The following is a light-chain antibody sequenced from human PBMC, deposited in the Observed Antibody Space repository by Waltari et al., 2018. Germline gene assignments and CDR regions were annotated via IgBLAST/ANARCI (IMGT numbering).Light chain of an antibody. CDR2: DVS. CDR1: SSDVGGYNY. CDR3: SSYTSSSTYV. V-gene: IGLV2-14*03. Sequence: QSALTQPASVSGSPGQSITISCTGTSSDVGGYNYVSWYQQHPGKVPKLMIYDVSNRPSVVSNRFSGSKSGSTASLTISGLQAEDEADYYCSSYTSSSTYVFGTGTKVTVL. J-gene: IGLJ1*01.